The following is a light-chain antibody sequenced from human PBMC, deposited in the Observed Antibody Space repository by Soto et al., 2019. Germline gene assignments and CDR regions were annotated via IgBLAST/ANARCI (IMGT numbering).Light chain of an antibody. J-gene: IGKJ4*01. Sequence: ETVMTQSPATLSLSPGERATLSCRASQSVSSKLVWYQQKPGQAPRFLIYGASTRATGIPARFRGSGSGTEFTLTIDSLQSEAFAVYYCQQYNDWPPAFGGGTKVEIK. V-gene: IGKV3-15*01. CDR1: QSVSSK. CDR3: QQYNDWPPA. CDR2: GAS.